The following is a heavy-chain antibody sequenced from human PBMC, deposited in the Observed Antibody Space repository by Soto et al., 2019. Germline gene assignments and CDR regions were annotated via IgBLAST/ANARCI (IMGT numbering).Heavy chain of an antibody. CDR3: ARDWDSSGLFDP. V-gene: IGHV4-34*01. J-gene: IGHJ5*02. Sequence: PSETLSLTCAVYGGSFSGYYWSWIRQPPGKGLEWIGEINHSGSTNYNPSLKSRVTISVDTSKNQFSLKLSSVTAADTAVYYCARDWDSSGLFDPWGQGALVTV. D-gene: IGHD3-10*01. CDR1: GGSFSGYY. CDR2: INHSGST.